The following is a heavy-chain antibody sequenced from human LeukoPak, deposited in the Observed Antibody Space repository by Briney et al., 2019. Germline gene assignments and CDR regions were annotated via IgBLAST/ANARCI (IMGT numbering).Heavy chain of an antibody. V-gene: IGHV2-5*02. CDR2: IYWDDDK. J-gene: IGHJ4*02. Sequence: SGPTLVKPTQTLTLTCTFSGFSLSTSGVGVGWIRQPPGKALEWLALIYWDDDKRYSPSLKSRLTFTKDTSKNQVVLTMTNMDPVDTATYYCARLLYIEGVFYFDYWGQGTLVTVSS. CDR1: GFSLSTSGVG. CDR3: ARLLYIEGVFYFDY. D-gene: IGHD2-8*01.